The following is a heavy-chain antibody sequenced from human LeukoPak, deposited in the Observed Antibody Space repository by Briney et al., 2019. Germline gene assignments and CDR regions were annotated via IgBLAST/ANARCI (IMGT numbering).Heavy chain of an antibody. J-gene: IGHJ4*02. Sequence: ASVKVSCKASGDTFSSYAVSWVRQAPGQGLEWMGWISAYNGNTNYAQKLQGRVTMTTDTSTSTAYMELRSLRSDDTAVYYCARFPGIAAAGRGDYWGQGTLVTVSS. CDR2: ISAYNGNT. CDR1: GDTFSSYA. D-gene: IGHD6-13*01. V-gene: IGHV1-18*01. CDR3: ARFPGIAAAGRGDY.